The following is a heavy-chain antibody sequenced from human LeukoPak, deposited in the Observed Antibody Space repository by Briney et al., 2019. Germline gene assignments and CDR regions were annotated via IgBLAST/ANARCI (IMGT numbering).Heavy chain of an antibody. J-gene: IGHJ4*02. CDR1: GFTFSSYS. D-gene: IGHD3-22*01. Sequence: GGSLRLSCAASGFTFSSYSMHWVRQAPGKGLVWVSFITSISIYIYYADSVKGRFTISRDNAKNSLYLQMNSLRAEDTAVYYCARCRYDSSGYYSIIDYWGQGTLVTVSS. V-gene: IGHV3-21*01. CDR2: ITSISIYI. CDR3: ARCRYDSSGYYSIIDY.